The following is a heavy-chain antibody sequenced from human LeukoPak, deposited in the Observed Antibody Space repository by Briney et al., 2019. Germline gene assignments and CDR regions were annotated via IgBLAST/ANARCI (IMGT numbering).Heavy chain of an antibody. V-gene: IGHV7-4-1*02. CDR2: INTNTGNP. D-gene: IGHD2-15*01. CDR3: AIWYCSGGRCYSNARTFDF. CDR1: GYTFTSYA. Sequence: ASVKVSCKASGYTFTSYAMNWVREAPGQGLEWMGWINTNTGNPTYAQGLTGRFVFSLDTSVSTAYLQISSLKAEDTAVYYCAIWYCSGGRCYSNARTFDFWGQGTRVSVSS. J-gene: IGHJ4*02.